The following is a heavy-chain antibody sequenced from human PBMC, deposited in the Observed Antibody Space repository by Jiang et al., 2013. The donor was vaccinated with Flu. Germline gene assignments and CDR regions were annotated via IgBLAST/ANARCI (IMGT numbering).Heavy chain of an antibody. CDR2: IYSGGST. Sequence: QLLESGGGLIQPGGSLRLSCAASGFTVSSNYMSWARQAPGKGLEWVSVIYSGGSTYYADSVKGRFTISRDNSKNTLYLQMNSLRAEDTAVYYCARGGALELRGDYFDYWGQGTLVTVSS. CDR3: ARGGALELRGDYFDY. J-gene: IGHJ4*02. D-gene: IGHD1-7*01. V-gene: IGHV3-53*01. CDR1: GFTVSSNY.